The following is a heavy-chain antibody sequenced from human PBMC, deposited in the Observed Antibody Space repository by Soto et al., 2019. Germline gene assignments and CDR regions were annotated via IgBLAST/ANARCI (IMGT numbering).Heavy chain of an antibody. V-gene: IGHV4-59*01. J-gene: IGHJ6*02. Sequence: SETLSLACTVSGGSISSYYWSWIRQPPGKGLEWIGYIYYSGSTNYNPSLKSRVTISVDTSKNQFSLKLSSVTAADTAVYYCARWSFPDYYGMDVWGQGTTVTVS. CDR3: ARWSFPDYYGMDV. CDR2: IYYSGST. CDR1: GGSISSYY.